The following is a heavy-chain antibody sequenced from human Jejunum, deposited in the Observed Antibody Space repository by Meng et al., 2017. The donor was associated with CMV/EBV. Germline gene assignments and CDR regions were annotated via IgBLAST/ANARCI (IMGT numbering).Heavy chain of an antibody. D-gene: IGHD6-13*01. CDR1: YSFSSHG. J-gene: IGHJ2*01. V-gene: IGHV5-51*01. CDR2: INPSDSDI. CDR3: ARQFDSSWQKDWYFDL. Sequence: YSFSSHGIAWVRQMPGKGLEWMGIINPSDSDIRYSPSFQGQVSISADKSISTAYLQWNSLKASDTAMYYCARQFDSSWQKDWYFDLWGRGTLVTVSS.